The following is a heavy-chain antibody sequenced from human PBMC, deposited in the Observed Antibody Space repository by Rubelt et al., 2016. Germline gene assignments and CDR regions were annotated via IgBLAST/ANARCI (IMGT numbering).Heavy chain of an antibody. J-gene: IGHJ6*02. CDR3: ARFADYGRREHGMDV. Sequence: EVQLVESGGGLVQPGGSLRLSCAASGFTFSSYATTWVRQAPGKGLEWVAAISTDGGDTWYADSVKGRFTIPRDNSKNTLYPQMNSLSAEETAEYYCARFADYGRREHGMDVWGQGTTVTASS. CDR1: GFTFSSYA. D-gene: IGHD4-17*01. V-gene: IGHV3-23*04. CDR2: ISTDGGDT.